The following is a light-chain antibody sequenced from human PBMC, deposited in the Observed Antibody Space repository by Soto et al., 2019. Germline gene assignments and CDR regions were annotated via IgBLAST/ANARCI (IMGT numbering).Light chain of an antibody. CDR3: QQYGSSPWT. CDR2: GAS. CDR1: QSVSSSY. V-gene: IGKV3-20*01. J-gene: IGKJ1*01. Sequence: EIVLTQSPGTLSLSPGERATLSCRASQSVSSSYLAGYQQKPGQAPRLLIYGASSRATGIPDRFSGSGSGTDFTLTISRLEPEDFAVYYCQQYGSSPWTFGQGTTVEIQ.